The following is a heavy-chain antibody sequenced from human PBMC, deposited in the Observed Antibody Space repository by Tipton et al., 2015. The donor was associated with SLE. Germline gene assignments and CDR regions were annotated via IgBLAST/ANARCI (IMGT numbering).Heavy chain of an antibody. V-gene: IGHV4-61*09. J-gene: IGHJ4*02. Sequence: TLSLTCTVSGGSISSGSYYWSWIRQPAGKGLEWIGYIYTSGSTNYNPSLKSRVTISVDTSKNQFSLKLSSVTAADTAVYYCAVITMVRGVSFDYWGQGTL. CDR1: GGSISSGSYY. CDR2: IYTSGST. CDR3: AVITMVRGVSFDY. D-gene: IGHD3-10*01.